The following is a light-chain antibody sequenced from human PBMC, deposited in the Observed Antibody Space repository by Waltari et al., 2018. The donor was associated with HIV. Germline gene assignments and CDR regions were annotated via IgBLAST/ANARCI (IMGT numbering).Light chain of an antibody. CDR2: GNS. CDR1: SSNIGAGYD. J-gene: IGLJ3*02. V-gene: IGLV1-40*01. Sequence: QSVLTQPPSVSGAPGQRVTISCTGSSSNIGAGYDVHWYQQLPGTAPKLLIYGNSHRPSGVPDRFSGSKSGTSASRAITGLQAEDEADYYCQSYDSSLSGSKVFGGGTKLTVL. CDR3: QSYDSSLSGSKV.